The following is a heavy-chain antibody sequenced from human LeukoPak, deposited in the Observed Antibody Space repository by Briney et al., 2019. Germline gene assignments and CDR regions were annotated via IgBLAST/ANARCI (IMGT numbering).Heavy chain of an antibody. CDR3: AVLSADAFDI. CDR2: IKQDGSEK. CDR1: GFTFGDYA. D-gene: IGHD2/OR15-2a*01. J-gene: IGHJ3*02. V-gene: IGHV3-7*01. Sequence: GGSLRLSCTASGFTFGDYAMSWVRQAPGKGLEWVANIKQDGSEKYYVDSVKGRFTISRDNAKNSLYLQMNSLRAEDTAVYYCAVLSADAFDIWGQGTMVTVSS.